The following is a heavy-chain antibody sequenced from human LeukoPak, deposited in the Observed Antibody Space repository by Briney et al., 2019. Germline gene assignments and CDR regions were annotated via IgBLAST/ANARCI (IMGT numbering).Heavy chain of an antibody. J-gene: IGHJ4*02. V-gene: IGHV3-21*04. D-gene: IGHD2-15*01. Sequence: GGSLRLSCAASGFTFSSYSMNWVRQAPGKGLEWVSSISSSSSYIYYADSVKGRFTISRDNAKNSLYLQMNSLRAEDTAVYYCARGTVVAATLIDYWGQGTLVTVSS. CDR2: ISSSSSYI. CDR3: ARGTVVAATLIDY. CDR1: GFTFSSYS.